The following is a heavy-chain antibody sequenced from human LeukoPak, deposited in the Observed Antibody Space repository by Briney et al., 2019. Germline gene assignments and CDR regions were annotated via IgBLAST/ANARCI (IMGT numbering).Heavy chain of an antibody. CDR2: IYHSGST. D-gene: IGHD1-14*01. CDR1: GGSISSGGYS. J-gene: IGHJ5*02. V-gene: IGHV4-30-2*01. Sequence: SQTLSLTCAVSGGSISSGGYSWSWIRQPPGKGLEWIGYIYHSGSTYYNPSLKSRVTISVDRSKNQFSLKLSSVTAADTAVYYCARETAPNHPYFSGFDPWGQGTLVTVSS. CDR3: ARETAPNHPYFSGFDP.